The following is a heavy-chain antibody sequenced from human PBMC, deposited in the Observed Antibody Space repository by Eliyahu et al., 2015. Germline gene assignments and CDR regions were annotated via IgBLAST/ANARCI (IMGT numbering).Heavy chain of an antibody. J-gene: IGHJ4*01. CDR2: IHTSGAT. D-gene: IGHD6-13*01. CDR3: ARDKRSNFXGELAY. Sequence: HLEESGPGLVKASXTLSXTCXVSXGSLSSGSYYWSWXRQRPGEGLEWIGYIHTSGATHYNPSLKGRVTISADTSKNQFSLEVASVTAADTAVYYCARDKRSNFXGELAYWGRGSQVTVSS. V-gene: IGHV4-31*03. CDR1: XGSLSSGSYY.